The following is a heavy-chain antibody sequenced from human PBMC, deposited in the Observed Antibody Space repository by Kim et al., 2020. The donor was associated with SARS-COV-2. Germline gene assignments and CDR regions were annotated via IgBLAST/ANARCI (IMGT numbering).Heavy chain of an antibody. V-gene: IGHV4-4*07. Sequence: SETLSLTCTVSGGSISSYFWSWIRQPAGKGLEWIGRIYSSGSTNYNPPPSLKSRVTMSVDTSRNQFSLKLSSVTAADTAVYYCARGDVAGKTWPYDYWGPGTLVTVSS. J-gene: IGHJ4*02. D-gene: IGHD2-21*01. CDR1: GGSISSYF. CDR3: ARGDVAGKTWPYDY. CDR2: IYSSGST.